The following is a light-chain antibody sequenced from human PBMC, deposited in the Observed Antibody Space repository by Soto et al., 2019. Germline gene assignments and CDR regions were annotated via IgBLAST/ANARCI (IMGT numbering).Light chain of an antibody. V-gene: IGKV3-11*01. CDR1: QNVATY. CDR2: DTS. CDR3: QQRRNWPPLT. J-gene: IGKJ5*01. Sequence: ETVLTQSPATLSLSPGERATLSCRASQNVATYVAWYQQKPGQAPRLLIYDTSNRATGIPARFSGSGSGTDFTLTISSLEPEAFAVYYCQQRRNWPPLTFGHGTRLEIK.